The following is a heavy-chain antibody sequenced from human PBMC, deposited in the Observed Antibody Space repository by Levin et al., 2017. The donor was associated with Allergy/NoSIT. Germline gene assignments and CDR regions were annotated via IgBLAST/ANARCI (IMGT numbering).Heavy chain of an antibody. CDR3: PTEHDYGDYIHCFES. CDR2: IKSKIDGGTT. CDR1: GFSFSNAW. Sequence: GGSLRLSCAASGFSFSNAWMNWVRQTPGKGLEWVGRIKSKIDGGTTDYAAPVKDRFIISRDASTNTLFLQMNNLKTEDTAVYYCPTEHDYGDYIHCFESWGQGTLVTVSS. D-gene: IGHD4-17*01. J-gene: IGHJ5*01. V-gene: IGHV3-15*07.